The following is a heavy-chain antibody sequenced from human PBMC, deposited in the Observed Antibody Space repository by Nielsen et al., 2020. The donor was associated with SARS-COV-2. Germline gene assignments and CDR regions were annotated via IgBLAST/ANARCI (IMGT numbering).Heavy chain of an antibody. CDR3: ARARDGWFQLYYYYYMDV. D-gene: IGHD6-19*01. CDR1: GFTFSSYS. CDR2: ISSSSSYI. Sequence: GGSLRLSCAASGFTFSSYSMNWVRQAPGKGLEWVSSISSSSSYIYYADSVKGRFTISRDNAKNSLYLQMNSLRAEDTAVYYCARARDGWFQLYYYYYMDVWGKGTTVTVSS. V-gene: IGHV3-21*01. J-gene: IGHJ6*03.